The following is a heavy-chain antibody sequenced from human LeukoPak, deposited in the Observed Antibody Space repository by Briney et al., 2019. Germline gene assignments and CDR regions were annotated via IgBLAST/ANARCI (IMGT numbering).Heavy chain of an antibody. CDR1: GFTFSSYA. J-gene: IGHJ4*02. CDR2: ISGSGGST. Sequence: HPGGSLRLSCAASGFTFSSYAMSWVRQAPGKGLEWVSAISGSGGSTYYADSVKGRFTISRDNSKNTLYLQMNSLRAEDTAVYYCAKDRGSYDFWIGRGAFDYWGQGTLVTVSS. V-gene: IGHV3-23*01. D-gene: IGHD3-3*01. CDR3: AKDRGSYDFWIGRGAFDY.